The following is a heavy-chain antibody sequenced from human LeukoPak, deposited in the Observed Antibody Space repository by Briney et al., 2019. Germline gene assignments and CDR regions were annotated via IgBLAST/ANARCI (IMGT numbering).Heavy chain of an antibody. V-gene: IGHV3-23*01. J-gene: IGHJ4*02. CDR1: GFTFRNYV. D-gene: IGHD2-15*01. Sequence: GGSLRLSCEVSGFTFRNYVITWVRHAPGKGPEWVSSISGSGGTAYHAESVRGRFTISRDNSKNTLYLQMSSRRAEDTAVYYCVRGGGGYSCYFDSWGQGTLVTVSS. CDR2: ISGSGGTA. CDR3: VRGGGGYSCYFDS.